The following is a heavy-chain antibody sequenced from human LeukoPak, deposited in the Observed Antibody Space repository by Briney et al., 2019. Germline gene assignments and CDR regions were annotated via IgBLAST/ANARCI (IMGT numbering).Heavy chain of an antibody. CDR2: ISSSSSYI. CDR1: GFTFSSYS. Sequence: PGGSLRLSCAASGFTFSSYSMNWVRQAPGKGLEWVSSISSSSSYIYYADSVKGRFTISRDNAKNSLYLQMNSLRAEDTAVYYCARDQRSPRGIYFDYWGQGTLVTVSS. J-gene: IGHJ4*02. V-gene: IGHV3-21*01. CDR3: ARDQRSPRGIYFDY. D-gene: IGHD3-16*01.